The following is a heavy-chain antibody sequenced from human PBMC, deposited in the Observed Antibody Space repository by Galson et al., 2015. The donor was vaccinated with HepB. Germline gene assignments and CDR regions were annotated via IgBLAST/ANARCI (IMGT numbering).Heavy chain of an antibody. V-gene: IGHV4-30-4*01. J-gene: IGHJ3*02. Sequence: TLSLTCTVSGGSISSGDYYWSWIRQPPGKGLEWIGYIYYSGSTYYNPSLKSRVTISVDTSKNQFSLKLSSVTAADTAVYYCARERGVGYCSSTSCPPHTFDIWGQGTMVTVSS. CDR1: GGSISSGDYY. D-gene: IGHD2-2*01. CDR2: IYYSGST. CDR3: ARERGVGYCSSTSCPPHTFDI.